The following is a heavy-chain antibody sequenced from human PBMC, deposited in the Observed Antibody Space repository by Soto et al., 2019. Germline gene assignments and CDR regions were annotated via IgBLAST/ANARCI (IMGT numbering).Heavy chain of an antibody. Sequence: GGSLRLSCAASGFTFSDYEVNWVRQAPGKGLEWLSYISSSGSSKYYADSVKGRFTISRDNARNSLYLQMNSLRAEDTAIYYCARGVRADYWGQGTRVTVSS. D-gene: IGHD3-10*01. V-gene: IGHV3-48*03. J-gene: IGHJ4*02. CDR1: GFTFSDYE. CDR3: ARGVRADY. CDR2: ISSSGSSK.